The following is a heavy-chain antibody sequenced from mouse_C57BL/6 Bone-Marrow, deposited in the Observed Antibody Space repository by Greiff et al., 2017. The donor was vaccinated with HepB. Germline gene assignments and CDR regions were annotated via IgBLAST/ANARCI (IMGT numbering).Heavy chain of an antibody. CDR3: ARGDYYGSSLDY. D-gene: IGHD1-1*01. J-gene: IGHJ2*01. CDR1: GYAFTNYL. CDR2: INPGSGGT. Sequence: VQLQESGAELVRPGTSVKLSCKASGYAFTNYLIEWVKQRPGQGLEWIGAINPGSGGTNYNEKFKGKATLTADKSSSTAYMQLSSLTSEDSAVYVCARGDYYGSSLDYWGQGTTLTVSS. V-gene: IGHV1-54*01.